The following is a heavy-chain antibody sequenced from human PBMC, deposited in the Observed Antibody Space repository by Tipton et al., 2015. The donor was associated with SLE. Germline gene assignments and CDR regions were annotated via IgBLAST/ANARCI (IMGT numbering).Heavy chain of an antibody. D-gene: IGHD1-26*01. CDR1: GGSFSGYY. V-gene: IGHV4-34*01. Sequence: TLSLTCAVYGGSFSGYYCSWIRQPPGKGLEWIGEINHSGSTNYNPSLKSRVTISVDTSKNQFSLKPSAVTAADTAVYYCARQWVGATLGWFDPWGQGTLVTVSS. CDR2: INHSGST. CDR3: ARQWVGATLGWFDP. J-gene: IGHJ5*02.